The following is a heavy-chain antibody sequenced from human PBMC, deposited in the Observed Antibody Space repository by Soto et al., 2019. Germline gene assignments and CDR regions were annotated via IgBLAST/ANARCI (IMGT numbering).Heavy chain of an antibody. V-gene: IGHV4-34*01. D-gene: IGHD3-3*01. J-gene: IGHJ5*02. CDR3: AYSRSYDFWSGYSDNWFDP. CDR2: INHSGST. CDR1: GGSFSGYY. Sequence: QVQLQQWGAGLLKPSETLSLTCAVYGGSFSGYYWSWIRQPPGKGLEWIGEINHSGSTNYNPSLKSRVTISVDTSKNQFSLKLSSVTAADTAVYYCAYSRSYDFWSGYSDNWFDPWGQGTLVTVSS.